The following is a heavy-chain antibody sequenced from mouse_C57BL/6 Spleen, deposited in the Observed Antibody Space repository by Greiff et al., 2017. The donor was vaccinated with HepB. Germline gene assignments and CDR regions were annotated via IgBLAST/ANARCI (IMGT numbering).Heavy chain of an antibody. J-gene: IGHJ3*01. V-gene: IGHV1-80*01. Sequence: QVQLQQSGAELVKPGASVKISCKASGYAFSSYWMNWVKQRPGKGLEWIGQIYPGDGDTNYNGKFKGKATLTADKSSSTAYMQLSSLTSEDSAVYFCARGGPYGNPVAYWGQGTLVTVSA. D-gene: IGHD2-1*01. CDR2: IYPGDGDT. CDR1: GYAFSSYW. CDR3: ARGGPYGNPVAY.